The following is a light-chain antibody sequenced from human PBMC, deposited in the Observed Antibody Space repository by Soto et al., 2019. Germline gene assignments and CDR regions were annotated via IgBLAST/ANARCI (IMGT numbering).Light chain of an antibody. J-gene: IGLJ1*01. CDR1: SSNIGINT. Sequence: QSVLTQPPSASGTPGQRVTVSCSGSSSNIGINTVNWYHHLPGTAPKLLIYNSDQRPSGVPDRISGSKSGTSASLAIGGLQSEDEADYYCAAWDDSLNGFFVFGTGTKLTVL. CDR3: AAWDDSLNGFFV. CDR2: NSD. V-gene: IGLV1-44*01.